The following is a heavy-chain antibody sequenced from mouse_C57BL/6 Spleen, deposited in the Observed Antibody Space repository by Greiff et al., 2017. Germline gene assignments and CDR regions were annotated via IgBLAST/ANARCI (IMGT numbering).Heavy chain of an antibody. CDR2: IRLKSDNYAT. CDR1: GFTFSNYW. Sequence: EVKLMESGGGLVQPGGSMKLSCVASGFTFSNYWMNWVRQSPEKGLEWVAQIRLKSDNYATHYAESVKGRFTISRDDSKSSVYLQMNNLRAEDTGIYYCTGRGYYGYVYFDYWGQGTTLTVSS. V-gene: IGHV6-3*01. CDR3: TGRGYYGYVYFDY. J-gene: IGHJ2*01. D-gene: IGHD2-2*01.